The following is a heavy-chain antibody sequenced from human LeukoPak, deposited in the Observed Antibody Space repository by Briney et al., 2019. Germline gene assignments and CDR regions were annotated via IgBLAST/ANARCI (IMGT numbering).Heavy chain of an antibody. D-gene: IGHD3-16*02. CDR1: GGSFSGYY. J-gene: IGHJ4*02. CDR3: ARHPEILRLGELSSKSSFDY. CDR2: INHSGST. V-gene: IGHV4-34*01. Sequence: PSETLSLTCAVYGGSFSGYYWSWIRQPPGKGLEWIGEINHSGSTNYNPSLKSRVTISVDTSKNQFSLKLSSVTAADTAVYYCARHPEILRLGELSSKSSFDYWGQGTLVTVSS.